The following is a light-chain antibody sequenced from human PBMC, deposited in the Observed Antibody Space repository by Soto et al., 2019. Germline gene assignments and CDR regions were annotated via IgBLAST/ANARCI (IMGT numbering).Light chain of an antibody. CDR3: MQALQPLFT. Sequence: DVVMTQSPLSLSVTPGEPASISCTSSQSLLHSNGYNYLDWYLQKPGQSPQLLIYLGSNRASGVPDRFSGSGSGTDFTLQISRVEAEDVGVYYCMQALQPLFTFGQGTKLEIK. CDR1: QSLLHSNGYNY. J-gene: IGKJ2*01. CDR2: LGS. V-gene: IGKV2-28*01.